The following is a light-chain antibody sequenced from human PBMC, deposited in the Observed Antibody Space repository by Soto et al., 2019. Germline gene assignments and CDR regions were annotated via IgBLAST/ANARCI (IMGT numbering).Light chain of an antibody. CDR3: NSYASVNSPVL. CDR1: SSDVGGYNY. V-gene: IGLV2-14*03. Sequence: QSVLTQPASLSGSPGQSITISCTGTSSDVGGYNYVSWYQQHPGKAPRLMIYGVSNRPLGVSYRFSGSKSGNTASLTISWLQSEDEADYYCNSYASVNSPVLFGGGTKLTVL. J-gene: IGLJ2*01. CDR2: GVS.